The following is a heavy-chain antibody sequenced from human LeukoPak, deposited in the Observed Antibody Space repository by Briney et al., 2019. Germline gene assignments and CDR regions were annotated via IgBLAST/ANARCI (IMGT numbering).Heavy chain of an antibody. J-gene: IGHJ4*02. V-gene: IGHV3-43D*03. CDR3: AKDISAYDILTGYVDY. D-gene: IGHD3-9*01. CDR2: ISWDGGST. CDR1: GFTFDDYA. Sequence: PGGSLRLSCAASGFTFDDYAMHWVRQAPGKGLEWVSLISWDGGSTYYAGSVKGRFTISRDNSKNSLYLQMNSLRAEDTALYYCAKDISAYDILTGYVDYWGQGTLVTVSS.